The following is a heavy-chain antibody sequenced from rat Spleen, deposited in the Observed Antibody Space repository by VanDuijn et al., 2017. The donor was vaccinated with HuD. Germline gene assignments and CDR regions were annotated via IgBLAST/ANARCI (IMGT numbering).Heavy chain of an antibody. V-gene: IGHV5-20*01. Sequence: EVQLVESGGGLVQPGRSLTLSCAASGFTFSDYYMAWVRKAPTRGLEWVASINYDSDSTYYRNSVKGRFTISRDNAKSSLYLQMDSLRSEDTATYYCTRDRILRSTGFDYWGQGVMVTVSS. D-gene: IGHD1-6*01. CDR2: INYDSDST. J-gene: IGHJ2*01. CDR1: GFTFSDYY. CDR3: TRDRILRSTGFDY.